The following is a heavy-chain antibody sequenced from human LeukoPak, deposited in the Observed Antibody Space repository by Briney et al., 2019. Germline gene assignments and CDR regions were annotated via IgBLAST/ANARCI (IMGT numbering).Heavy chain of an antibody. CDR3: ARSGYSGSYFDY. J-gene: IGHJ4*02. V-gene: IGHV4-59*08. D-gene: IGHD1-26*01. Sequence: SETLSLTCTVSGGSISSYYWSWIRQPPGKGLEWIGYIYYSGSTNYDPSLKSRVTISVDTSKNQFSLKLSSVTAADTAVYYCARSGYSGSYFDYWGQGTLVTVSS. CDR1: GGSISSYY. CDR2: IYYSGST.